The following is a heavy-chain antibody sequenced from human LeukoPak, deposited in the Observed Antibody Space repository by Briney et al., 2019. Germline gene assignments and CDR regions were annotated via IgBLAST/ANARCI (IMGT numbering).Heavy chain of an antibody. D-gene: IGHD6-19*01. V-gene: IGHV3-23*01. CDR3: ARDNSGWSRDY. Sequence: PGGSLRLSCAASGFTFSSYAMSWVRQAPGRGLEWVSAISGSGGSTYYADSVKGRFTISRDNSKNTLYLQMNSLRAEDTAIYYCARDNSGWSRDYWGQGTLVTVSS. J-gene: IGHJ4*02. CDR1: GFTFSSYA. CDR2: ISGSGGST.